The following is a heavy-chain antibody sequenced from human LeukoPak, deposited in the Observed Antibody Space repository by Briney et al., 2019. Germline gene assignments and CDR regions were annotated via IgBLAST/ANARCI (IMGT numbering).Heavy chain of an antibody. J-gene: IGHJ4*02. CDR1: GFTFSSYS. V-gene: IGHV3-21*01. CDR3: ARAVLRYFDLNDY. D-gene: IGHD3-9*01. CDR2: ISSSSYI. Sequence: GGSLRLSCAASGFTFSSYSMNWVRQAPGKGLEWVSSISSSSYIYYADSVKGRFTISRDNAKNSLYLQMNSLRAEDTAVYYCARAVLRYFDLNDYWGQGTLVTVSS.